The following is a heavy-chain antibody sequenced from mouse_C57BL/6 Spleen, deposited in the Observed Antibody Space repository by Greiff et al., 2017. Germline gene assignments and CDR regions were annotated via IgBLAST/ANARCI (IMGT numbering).Heavy chain of an antibody. J-gene: IGHJ3*01. Sequence: LVESGAELMKPGASVKLSCKATGYTFTGYWIEWVKQRPGHGLEWIGEILPGSGSTNYNEKFKGKATFTADTSSNTAYMQLSSLTTEDSAIYYCAMGDSSGYVDAWFAYWGQGTLVTVSA. CDR2: ILPGSGST. V-gene: IGHV1-9*01. CDR1: GYTFTGYW. CDR3: AMGDSSGYVDAWFAY. D-gene: IGHD3-2*02.